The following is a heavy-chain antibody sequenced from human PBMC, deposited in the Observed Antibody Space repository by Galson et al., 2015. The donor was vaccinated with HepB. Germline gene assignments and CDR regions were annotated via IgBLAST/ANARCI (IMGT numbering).Heavy chain of an antibody. CDR3: ARRAYCGGDCYFFDY. V-gene: IGHV5-51*01. CDR2: IYPGDSDT. CDR1: GYSFTSYW. Sequence: QSGAEVKKPGESLKISCTGSGYSFTSYWIGWVRQMPGKGLEWMGIIYPGDSDTRYSPSFQGQVTISADKSISTAYLQWSSLKASDTAMYYCARRAYCGGDCYFFDYWGQGTLVTVSS. D-gene: IGHD2-21*02. J-gene: IGHJ4*02.